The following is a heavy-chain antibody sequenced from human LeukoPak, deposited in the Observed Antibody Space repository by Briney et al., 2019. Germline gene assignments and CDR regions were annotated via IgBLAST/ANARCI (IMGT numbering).Heavy chain of an antibody. CDR1: GYTFTSYH. CDR3: ARDYVDDIPMIKDY. CDR2: INLSGGST. V-gene: IGHV1-46*01. Sequence: SVKVSCKESGYTFTSYHMHWVRQAPGQGLEWMGKINLSGGSTTYAQKFQGRVTMTRDTSTSTVYMELSSLRSEDTAVYYCARDYVDDIPMIKDYWGQGTLVTVSS. J-gene: IGHJ4*02. D-gene: IGHD2-8*01.